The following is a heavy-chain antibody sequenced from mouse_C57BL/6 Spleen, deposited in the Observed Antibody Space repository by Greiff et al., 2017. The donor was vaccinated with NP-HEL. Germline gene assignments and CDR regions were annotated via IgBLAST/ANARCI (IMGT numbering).Heavy chain of an antibody. V-gene: IGHV5-4*01. D-gene: IGHD3-3*01. CDR2: ISDGGSYT. Sequence: EVKLMESGGGLVKPGGSLKLSCAASGFTFSSYAMSWVRQTPEKRLEWVATISDGGSYTYYPDNVKGRFTISRDNAKNNLYLQMSHLKSEDTAMYYCARDRGANGFDYWGQGTTLTVSS. CDR1: GFTFSSYA. CDR3: ARDRGANGFDY. J-gene: IGHJ2*01.